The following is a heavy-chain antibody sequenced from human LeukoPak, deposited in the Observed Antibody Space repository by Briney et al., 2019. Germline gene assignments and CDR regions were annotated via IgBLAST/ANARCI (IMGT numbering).Heavy chain of an antibody. CDR3: ARDGGNTDAFDI. D-gene: IGHD6-25*01. J-gene: IGHJ3*02. CDR1: GFTFSSYY. V-gene: IGHV3-21*04. Sequence: GGSLRLSCAASGFTFSSYYMTWVRQAPGKGLEWVSSISSSSSYTYYADSVKGRFTISRHNSKNTLYLQMNSLRAEDTAVYYCARDGGNTDAFDIWGQGTMVTVSS. CDR2: ISSSSSYT.